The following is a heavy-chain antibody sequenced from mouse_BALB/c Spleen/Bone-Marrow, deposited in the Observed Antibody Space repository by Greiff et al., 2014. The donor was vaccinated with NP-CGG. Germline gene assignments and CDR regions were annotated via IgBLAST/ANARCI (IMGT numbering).Heavy chain of an antibody. Sequence: VKLMESXAELVKPGASVKLSCKASGYSFTRYYMYWVKQRPGQGLEWIGEINPSNGGTNFNEKFKSKATLTVDKSSSTAYMQFSSLTSEDSAVYYCTRSNYGYWYFDVWGAGTTVTVSS. CDR3: TRSNYGYWYFDV. J-gene: IGHJ1*01. CDR1: GYSFTRYY. CDR2: INPSNGGT. V-gene: IGHV1S81*02. D-gene: IGHD1-1*01.